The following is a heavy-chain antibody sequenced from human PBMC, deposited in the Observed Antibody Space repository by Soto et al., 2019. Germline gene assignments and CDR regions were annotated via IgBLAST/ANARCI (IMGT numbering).Heavy chain of an antibody. J-gene: IGHJ4*02. CDR1: GGTFSSYT. CDR2: IIPILGIA. CDR3: ARDSIDCSGGSCY. V-gene: IGHV1-69*04. Sequence: SVKVSCKASGGTFSSYTISWVRQAPGQGLEWMGRIIPILGIANYAQKFQGRVTITADKSTSTAYMELSSLRSEDTAVYYCARDSIDCSGGSCYWGQGTLVTVSS. D-gene: IGHD2-15*01.